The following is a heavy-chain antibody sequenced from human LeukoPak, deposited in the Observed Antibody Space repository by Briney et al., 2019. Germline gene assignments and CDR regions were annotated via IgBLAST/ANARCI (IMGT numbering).Heavy chain of an antibody. J-gene: IGHJ4*02. Sequence: GGSLRLSCAASGFTFSSYSMNWVRQAPGKGLEWISVIYGGDSTYYADSVKGRFTISRDNSKNTLYLQMNSLRAEDTAVYYCARAQYSYASGSYERDYWGQGTLVTVSS. CDR1: GFTFSSYS. V-gene: IGHV3-66*01. D-gene: IGHD3-10*01. CDR2: IYGGDST. CDR3: ARAQYSYASGSYERDY.